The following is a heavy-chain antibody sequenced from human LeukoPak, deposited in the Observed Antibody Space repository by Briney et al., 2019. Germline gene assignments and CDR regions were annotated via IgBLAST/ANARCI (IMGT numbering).Heavy chain of an antibody. J-gene: IGHJ5*02. CDR2: TYYRSKWYY. CDR1: GDSVSSNSAA. V-gene: IGHV6-1*01. Sequence: SQTLSPTCAISGDSVSSNSAAWNWIRQSPSRGLEWLGRTYYRSKWYYDYAVSVKSRITINPDTSKNHFSLQLKSVTPEDTAVYYCVRAVAAGPHWFDPWGQGTLVTVSS. D-gene: IGHD2-15*01. CDR3: VRAVAAGPHWFDP.